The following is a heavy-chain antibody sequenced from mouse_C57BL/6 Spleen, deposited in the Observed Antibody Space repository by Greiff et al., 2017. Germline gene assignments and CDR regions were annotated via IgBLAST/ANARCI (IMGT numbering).Heavy chain of an antibody. CDR3: ARTYFDY. CDR1: GFTFSDYG. CDR2: ISSGSSTI. V-gene: IGHV5-17*01. Sequence: VQLKESGGGLVKPGGSLKLSCAASGFTFSDYGMHWVRQAPETGLEWVAYISSGSSTIYYADTVKGRFTISRDNAKNTLFLQMTSLRSEDTAMYYCARTYFDYWGQGTTLTVSS. J-gene: IGHJ2*01.